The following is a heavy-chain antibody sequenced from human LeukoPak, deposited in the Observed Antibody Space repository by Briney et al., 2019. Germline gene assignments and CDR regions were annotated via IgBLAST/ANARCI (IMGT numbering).Heavy chain of an antibody. CDR3: TRGSIAYYYMDV. D-gene: IGHD3-22*01. CDR2: IYSGGST. Sequence: GGSLRLSCAASGFTVSSNYMSWVRQAPGKGLEWVSVIYSGGSTYYADSVKGRFTISRDNSKNTLYLQMNSLRAGDTAVYYCTRGSIAYYYMDVWGKGTTVTISS. J-gene: IGHJ6*03. CDR1: GFTVSSNY. V-gene: IGHV3-66*01.